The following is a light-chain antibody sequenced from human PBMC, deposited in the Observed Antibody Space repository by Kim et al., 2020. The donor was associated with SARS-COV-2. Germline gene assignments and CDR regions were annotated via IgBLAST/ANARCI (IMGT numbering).Light chain of an antibody. CDR3: QSYDSSNVV. CDR1: SGSIASNY. CDR2: EDN. V-gene: IGLV6-57*02. J-gene: IGLJ2*01. Sequence: GNTVTTSCTGSSGSIASNYGQWYQQRPGSAPTTVIYEDNQRPSGVPDRFSGSIDSSSNSASLTISGLKTEDDADYYCQSYDSSNVVFGGGTQLTVL.